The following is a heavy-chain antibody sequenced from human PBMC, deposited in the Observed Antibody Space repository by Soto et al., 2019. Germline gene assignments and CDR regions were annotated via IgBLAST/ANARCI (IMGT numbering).Heavy chain of an antibody. CDR3: ASPWDYGDYGTGHYMDV. CDR2: IIPILGIA. V-gene: IGHV1-69*02. J-gene: IGHJ6*03. D-gene: IGHD4-17*01. Sequence: QVQLVQSGAEVKKPGSSVKVSCKASGGTFSSYTISWVRQAPGQGLEWMGRIIPILGIANYAQKFQGRVTITADKSTSTAYMELSSLRSEDTAVYYCASPWDYGDYGTGHYMDVWGKGTTVTVSS. CDR1: GGTFSSYT.